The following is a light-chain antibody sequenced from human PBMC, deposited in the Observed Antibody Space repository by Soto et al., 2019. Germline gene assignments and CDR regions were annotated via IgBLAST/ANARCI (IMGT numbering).Light chain of an antibody. V-gene: IGKV1-5*03. Sequence: DIQMTQSPSTLSASVGDRVTITCRASQSITDWLAWYQQKPGKAPRLLIYRASSLESGVPSRFSGSGSGIEFTLIISSLQPDDFATYYCQQCHTYPYTFGQGTELEI. CDR3: QQCHTYPYT. CDR1: QSITDW. CDR2: RAS. J-gene: IGKJ2*01.